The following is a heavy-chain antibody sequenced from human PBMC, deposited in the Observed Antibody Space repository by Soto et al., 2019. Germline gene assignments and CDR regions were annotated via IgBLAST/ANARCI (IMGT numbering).Heavy chain of an antibody. D-gene: IGHD4-17*01. V-gene: IGHV3-21*01. Sequence: EVQLVESGGGLVKPGGSLRLSCAASGFTFSSYSMNWVRQAPGKGLEWVSSISSSSSYIYYADSVKGRFTISRDNAKNQLYLEMNSRRAEDTAVYYWARVSGYGDYGDGWGQGALVTVSS. CDR3: ARVSGYGDYGDG. CDR1: GFTFSSYS. J-gene: IGHJ4*02. CDR2: ISSSSSYI.